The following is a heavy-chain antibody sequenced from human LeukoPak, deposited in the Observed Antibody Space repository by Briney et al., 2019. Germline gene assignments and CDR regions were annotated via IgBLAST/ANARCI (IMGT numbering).Heavy chain of an antibody. J-gene: IGHJ4*02. CDR3: ARVDVRFGELPS. D-gene: IGHD3-10*01. V-gene: IGHV4-59*01. Sequence: SETLSLTCTVSGGSISSYYWSWIRQPPGKGLEWIGYIYYSGSTNYNPSLKSRVTISVDTSKNQFSLKLSSVTAAATAVYYCARVDVRFGELPSWGQGTLVTVSS. CDR1: GGSISSYY. CDR2: IYYSGST.